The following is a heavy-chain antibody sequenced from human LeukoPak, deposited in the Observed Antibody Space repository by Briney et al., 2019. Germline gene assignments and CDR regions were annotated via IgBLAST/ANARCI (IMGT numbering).Heavy chain of an antibody. CDR1: GGSISSGSYY. Sequence: SETLSLTCTVSGGSISSGSYYWNWIRQPPGKGLEWIGYIYYSGSTNYNPSLKSRVTISVDTSKNQFSLKLSSVTAADTAVYYCARQIAAAGSFDYWGQGTLVTVSS. D-gene: IGHD6-13*01. V-gene: IGHV4-61*01. CDR3: ARQIAAAGSFDY. CDR2: IYYSGST. J-gene: IGHJ4*02.